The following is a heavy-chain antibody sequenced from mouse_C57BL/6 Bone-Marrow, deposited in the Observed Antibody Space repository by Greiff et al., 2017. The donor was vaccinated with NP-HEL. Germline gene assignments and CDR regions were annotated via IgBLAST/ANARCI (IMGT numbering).Heavy chain of an antibody. D-gene: IGHD1-2*01. Sequence: VQLQQSGPELVKPGASVKISCKASGYTFTDYYMNWVKQSHGKSLEWIGDINPNNGGTSYNQKFKGKATLTVDKSSSTAYMELRSLTSEDSAVYYCARYHYYYFDYGGQGTTLTVSS. V-gene: IGHV1-26*01. CDR3: ARYHYYYFDY. CDR1: GYTFTDYY. CDR2: INPNNGGT. J-gene: IGHJ2*01.